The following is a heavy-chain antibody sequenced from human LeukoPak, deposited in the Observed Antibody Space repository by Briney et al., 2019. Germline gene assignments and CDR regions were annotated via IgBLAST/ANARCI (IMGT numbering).Heavy chain of an antibody. CDR1: GYTFTSYY. D-gene: IGHD2-15*01. CDR2: INPSGGST. CDR3: ATRDCSGGSCYSGDFDH. Sequence: ASVKVSCKASGYTFTSYYMHWVRQAPGQGLEWMGIINPSGGSTSYAQKFQGRVTMTRDTSTSTVYMELSSLRSEDTAVYYCATRDCSGGSCYSGDFDHWGQGTLVTVSS. V-gene: IGHV1-46*01. J-gene: IGHJ4*02.